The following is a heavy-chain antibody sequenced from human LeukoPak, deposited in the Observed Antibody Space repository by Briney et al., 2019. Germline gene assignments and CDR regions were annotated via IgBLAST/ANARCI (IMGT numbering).Heavy chain of an antibody. CDR1: GGSISSYY. D-gene: IGHD3-10*01. V-gene: IGHV4-59*01. CDR3: ARALRYYYDAFDI. J-gene: IGHJ3*02. CDR2: IYYSGST. Sequence: PSETLSLTCTVSGGSISSYYWSWIRQPPGKGLEWIGYIYYSGSTNYNPSLKSRVTISVDTYKNQFSLKLSSVTAAVTAVYYCARALRYYYDAFDIWGQGTMVTVSS.